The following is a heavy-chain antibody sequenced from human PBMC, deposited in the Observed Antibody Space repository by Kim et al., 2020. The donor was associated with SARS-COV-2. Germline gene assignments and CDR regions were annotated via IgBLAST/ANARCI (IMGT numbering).Heavy chain of an antibody. CDR2: INAGNGNT. J-gene: IGHJ4*02. Sequence: ASVKVSCKASGYTFTSYAMHWVRQAPGQRLEWMGWINAGNGNTKYSQKFEGRVTITRDTSASTAYMELSSLRSEDTAVYYCAREILSSSWTDYWGQGTLVTVSS. D-gene: IGHD6-13*01. CDR1: GYTFTSYA. CDR3: AREILSSSWTDY. V-gene: IGHV1-3*01.